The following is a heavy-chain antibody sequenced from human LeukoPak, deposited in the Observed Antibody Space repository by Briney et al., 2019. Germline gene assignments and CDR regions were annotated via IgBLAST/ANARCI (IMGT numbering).Heavy chain of an antibody. CDR2: VSSDGRA. J-gene: IGHJ4*02. Sequence: GGSLRLSCAASGFTLSDSGMNWVRQPPGKGLEWVSGVSSDGRAYYGDSVKGRFTVSRDNFKNTLNLQMYNLRAEDTARYYCARSSLGRGVSGFGYWGQGTVVTVSS. CDR1: GFTLSDSG. CDR3: ARSSLGRGVSGFGY. D-gene: IGHD3-10*01. V-gene: IGHV3-23*01.